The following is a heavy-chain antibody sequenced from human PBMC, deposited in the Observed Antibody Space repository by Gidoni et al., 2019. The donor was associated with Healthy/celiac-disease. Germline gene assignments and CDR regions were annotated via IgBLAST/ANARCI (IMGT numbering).Heavy chain of an antibody. V-gene: IGHV1-69*01. J-gene: IGHJ4*02. Sequence: QVQLVQSGAEVKKPGSSVKVSCKASGGPFSSYAISWVRPAPGQGLEWMGGIIPIFGTANDAQKFQGRVTITADESTSTAYMELSSLRSEDTAVYYCARDSSAAGIGSDYWGQGTLVTVSS. CDR2: IIPIFGTA. CDR1: GGPFSSYA. CDR3: ARDSSAAGIGSDY. D-gene: IGHD6-13*01.